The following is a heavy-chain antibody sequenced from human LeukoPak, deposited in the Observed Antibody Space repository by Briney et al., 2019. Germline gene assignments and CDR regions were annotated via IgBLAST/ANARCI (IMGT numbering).Heavy chain of an antibody. CDR2: ISGSGGST. CDR3: ATDGGNSQRFDY. CDR1: GFTFSSYG. Sequence: GGSLRLSCAASGFTFSSYGMSWVRQAPGKGLEWVSAISGSGGSTYYADSVKGRLTISRDNSKNTLYLQMNSLRAEDTAVYYCATDGGNSQRFDYWGQGTLVTVSS. V-gene: IGHV3-23*01. J-gene: IGHJ4*02. D-gene: IGHD4-23*01.